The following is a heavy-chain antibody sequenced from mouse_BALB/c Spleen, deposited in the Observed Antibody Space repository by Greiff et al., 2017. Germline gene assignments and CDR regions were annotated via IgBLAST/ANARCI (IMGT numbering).Heavy chain of an antibody. D-gene: IGHD1-1*01. CDR3: ARDYGSSYSYYAMDY. J-gene: IGHJ4*01. CDR1: GYTFTSYV. Sequence: LVESGPELVKPGASVKMSCKASGYTFTSYVMHWVKQKPGQGLEWIGYINPYNDGTKYNEKFKGKATLTSDKSSSTAYMELSSLTSEDSAVYYCARDYGSSYSYYAMDYWGQGTSVTVSS. CDR2: INPYNDGT. V-gene: IGHV1-14*01.